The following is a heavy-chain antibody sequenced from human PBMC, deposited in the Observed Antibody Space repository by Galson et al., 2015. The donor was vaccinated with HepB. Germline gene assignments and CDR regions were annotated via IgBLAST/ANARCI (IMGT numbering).Heavy chain of an antibody. V-gene: IGHV3-74*01. CDR2: IKSDGSST. D-gene: IGHD6-13*01. J-gene: IGHJ4*02. CDR3: ARDSSSWY. CDR1: GFTLSGYW. Sequence: SLRLSCAASGFTLSGYWMHWVRQVPGKGLVWVSRIKSDGSSTSYADSVKGRFTISRDNAKNTLYLQMNSLRAEDTAVYYCARDSSSWYWGQGTLVTVSS.